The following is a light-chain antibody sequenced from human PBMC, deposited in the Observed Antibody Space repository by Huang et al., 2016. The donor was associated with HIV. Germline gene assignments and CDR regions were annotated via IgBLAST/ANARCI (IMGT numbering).Light chain of an antibody. CDR3: QQYNNWPMYT. Sequence: EIVMTQSPVTLSVSPGERATLPCRARESIGNNLAWYQQKPGQAPSLLMYGASTRAAAVPARFSGSGSGTEFTLTISSPQSEDFAVYFCQQYNNWPMYTFGQGTKLEIK. CDR1: ESIGNN. V-gene: IGKV3-15*01. J-gene: IGKJ2*01. CDR2: GAS.